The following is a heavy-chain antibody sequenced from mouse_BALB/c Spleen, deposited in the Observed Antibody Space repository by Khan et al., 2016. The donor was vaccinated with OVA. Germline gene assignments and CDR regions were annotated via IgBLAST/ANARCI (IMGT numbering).Heavy chain of an antibody. CDR1: GYSITSDYA. D-gene: IGHD2-3*01. V-gene: IGHV3-2*02. Sequence: EVQLVESGPGLVKPSQSLSLTCTVTGYSITSDYAWNWIRQFPGNKLEWMGYISSSGSTNYNPALKSRISITRDTSKNQFFLQLNSVTTEDTAIYDCARDGSRYNYAMDYWGQGTSVTVSS. CDR3: ARDGSRYNYAMDY. CDR2: ISSSGST. J-gene: IGHJ4*01.